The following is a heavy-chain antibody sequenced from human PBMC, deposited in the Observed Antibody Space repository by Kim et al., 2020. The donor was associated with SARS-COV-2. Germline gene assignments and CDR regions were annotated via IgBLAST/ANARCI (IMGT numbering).Heavy chain of an antibody. Sequence: ASVKVSCKVSGYTLTELSMHWVRPAPGKGLEWMGGFDPEDGETIYAQKFQGRVTMTEDTSTDTAYMELSSLRSEDTAVYYCATSGPYMIGAFDYWGQGTLVTVSS. CDR1: GYTLTELS. CDR3: ATSGPYMIGAFDY. D-gene: IGHD3-22*01. J-gene: IGHJ4*02. CDR2: FDPEDGET. V-gene: IGHV1-24*01.